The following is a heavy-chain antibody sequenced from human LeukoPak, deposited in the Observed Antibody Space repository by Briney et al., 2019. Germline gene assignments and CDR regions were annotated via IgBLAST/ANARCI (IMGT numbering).Heavy chain of an antibody. CDR1: GGSIRSGDYY. D-gene: IGHD3-10*01. CDR2: IYYSGST. CDR3: ARAPGGEDFDY. J-gene: IGHJ4*02. Sequence: SETLSLTCSASGGSIRSGDYYWSWIRQPPGKGLEWIGYIYYSGSTYYNPSLKSRVSISVDTSKNQFSLKLSSVTAADTTVYYCARAPGGEDFDYWGQGTLVTVSS. V-gene: IGHV4-30-4*01.